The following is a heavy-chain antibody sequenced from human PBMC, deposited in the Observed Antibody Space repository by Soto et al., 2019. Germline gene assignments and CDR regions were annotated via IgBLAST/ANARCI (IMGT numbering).Heavy chain of an antibody. V-gene: IGHV4-39*01. CDR3: ARGDSSGWYEYNWFDP. CDR2: IYDSGST. D-gene: IGHD6-19*01. J-gene: IGHJ5*02. CDR1: GGSISSSGYY. Sequence: SETLSLTCTVSGGSISSSGYYWGWIRQPPGQGLEWIGSIYDSGSTYSNPSLKSRVTISVDTSKNQFSLKLSSVTAADTAVYYCARGDSSGWYEYNWFDPWGQGTLVTVSS.